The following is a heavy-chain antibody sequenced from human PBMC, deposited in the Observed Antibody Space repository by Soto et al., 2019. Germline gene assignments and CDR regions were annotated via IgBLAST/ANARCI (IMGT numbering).Heavy chain of an antibody. V-gene: IGHV1-2*04. CDR2: INPNSGGT. J-gene: IGHJ6*02. CDR1: GDTFTDYY. CDR3: ATHCTNGVCRDYYGMDV. Sequence: ASVKVSCKASGDTFTDYYMHWVRQAPGQGLEWMGWINPNSGGTNYAQKFQGWVTMTRDTSISTAYMELSRLRSDDTAVYYCATHCTNGVCRDYYGMDVWGQGTTVTVSS. D-gene: IGHD2-8*01.